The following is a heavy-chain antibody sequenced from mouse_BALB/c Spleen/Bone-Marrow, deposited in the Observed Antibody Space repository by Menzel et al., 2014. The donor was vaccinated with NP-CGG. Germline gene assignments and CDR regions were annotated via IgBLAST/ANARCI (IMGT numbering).Heavy chain of an antibody. CDR1: GFDFSGFW. V-gene: IGHV4-1*02. CDR2: INPDSSTI. CDR3: GRLGYYGGFPY. D-gene: IGHD2-3*01. Sequence: EVKLLESGGGLVQPGGSLKLSCAASGFDFSGFWMGWVRQAPGKGLEWIGEINPDSSTINYTPSLKDRFIISRDNAKNTLYLQMSKVRSEDTALYYCGRLGYYGGFPYWGQGTLVTVSA. J-gene: IGHJ3*01.